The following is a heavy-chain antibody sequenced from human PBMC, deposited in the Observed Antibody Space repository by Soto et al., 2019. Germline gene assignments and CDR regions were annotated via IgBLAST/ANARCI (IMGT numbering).Heavy chain of an antibody. CDR3: ARGGSSWYVYYYYGMDV. Sequence: SETLSLTCAVYGGSFSGYYWSWIRQPPGKRLEWIGEINHSGSTNYNPSLKSRVTTSVDTSKNQFSLKLSSVTAADTAVYYCARGGSSWYVYYYYGMDVWGQGTTVTVSS. J-gene: IGHJ6*02. D-gene: IGHD6-13*01. CDR1: GGSFSGYY. CDR2: INHSGST. V-gene: IGHV4-34*01.